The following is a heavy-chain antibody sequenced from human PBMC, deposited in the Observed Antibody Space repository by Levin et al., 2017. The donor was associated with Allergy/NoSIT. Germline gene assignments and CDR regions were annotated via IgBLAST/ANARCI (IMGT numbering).Heavy chain of an antibody. CDR3: VRERVGYFDI. Sequence: SQTLSLTCAVSGFSIPSDHSWGWIRQSPGKGLEWIGSMYHTGTISYNPSLKSRVTKSRDTSTNQFSLNLSSVTAADTAVYFCVRERVGYFDIWGQGIMVTVST. J-gene: IGHJ3*02. CDR2: MYHTGTI. CDR1: GFSIPSDHS. V-gene: IGHV4-38-2*02. D-gene: IGHD3-22*01.